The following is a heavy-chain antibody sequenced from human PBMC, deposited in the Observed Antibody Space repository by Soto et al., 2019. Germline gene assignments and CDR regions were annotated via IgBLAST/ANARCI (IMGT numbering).Heavy chain of an antibody. J-gene: IGHJ4*02. D-gene: IGHD2-15*01. Sequence: QVQLVQSGAEVKKPGASVKVSCKASGYTFTGYYMHWVRQAPGQGLEWMGWINPNSGGTNYAQKLQGRVTKPRDTSISTAHMELNRLKSDDTAVYYCARDPGDCSGGSCYSPQVDYWGQGTLVTVSS. V-gene: IGHV1-2*02. CDR1: GYTFTGYY. CDR2: INPNSGGT. CDR3: ARDPGDCSGGSCYSPQVDY.